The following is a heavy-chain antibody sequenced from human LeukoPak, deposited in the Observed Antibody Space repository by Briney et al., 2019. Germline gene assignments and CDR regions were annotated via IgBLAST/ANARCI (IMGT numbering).Heavy chain of an antibody. CDR1: GYTFTSYG. CDR3: ARDNSYRDSSWWFDP. J-gene: IGHJ5*02. V-gene: IGHV1-18*01. CDR2: ISAYNGNT. Sequence: ASVKVSCKASGYTFTSYGISWVRQAPGQGLEWMGWISAYNGNTNYAQKLQGRVTMTRDTSTSTDYMELSSLTSEDTAVYYCARDNSYRDSSWWFDPWGQGTLVTVSS. D-gene: IGHD6-6*01.